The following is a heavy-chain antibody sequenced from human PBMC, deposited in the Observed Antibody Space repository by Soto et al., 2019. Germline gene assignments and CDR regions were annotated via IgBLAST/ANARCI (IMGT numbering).Heavy chain of an antibody. D-gene: IGHD4-17*01. J-gene: IGHJ2*01. Sequence: QVQLVESGGGVVQPGRSLRLSCAASGFTFSSYGMHWVRQAPGKGLEWVAVISYDGSNKYYADSVKGRFTISRDNSKNTLYPQMNSLRAEDTAVYYCAKGNDNDYGYWYFDLWGRGTLVTVSS. CDR3: AKGNDNDYGYWYFDL. CDR1: GFTFSSYG. CDR2: ISYDGSNK. V-gene: IGHV3-30*18.